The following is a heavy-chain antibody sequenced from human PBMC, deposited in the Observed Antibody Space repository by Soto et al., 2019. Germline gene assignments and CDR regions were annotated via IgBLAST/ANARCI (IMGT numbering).Heavy chain of an antibody. CDR3: ARDLSLRYYFDY. CDR2: INAGNGNT. V-gene: IGHV1-3*01. CDR1: GYTFTSYA. J-gene: IGHJ4*02. Sequence: VASVKVSCKASGYTFTSYAMHWVRQAPGQRLEWMGWINAGNGNTKYSQKFQGRVTITRDTSASTAYMELSSLRSEDTAVYYCARDLSLRYYFDYWGQGTLVTVSS.